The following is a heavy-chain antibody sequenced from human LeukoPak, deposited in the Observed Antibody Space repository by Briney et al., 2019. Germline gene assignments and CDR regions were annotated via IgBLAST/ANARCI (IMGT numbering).Heavy chain of an antibody. CDR1: GGSISSYY. CDR2: IYYSGST. J-gene: IGHJ6*03. D-gene: IGHD3-10*01. CDR3: ARVLYGSGSYYNYYYYYYMDV. Sequence: SETLSLTCTVSGGSISSYYWSWIRQPPGKGLEWIGYIYYSGSTNYNPSLKSRVTISVDTSKNQFSLKLSSVTAADTAVYYCARVLYGSGSYYNYYYYYYMDVWGKGTTVTVSS. V-gene: IGHV4-59*08.